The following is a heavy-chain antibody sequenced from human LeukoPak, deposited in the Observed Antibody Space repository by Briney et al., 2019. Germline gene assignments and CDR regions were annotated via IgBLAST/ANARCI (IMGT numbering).Heavy chain of an antibody. CDR3: ARAGYCSSASYHRWSPGWFDP. V-gene: IGHV1-8*01. CDR2: MNPNSGNT. Sequence: GASVKVSCKASGYTFTSYDINWVRQATGQGLEWMGWMNPNSGNTGLAQKFQGRVTMTRNTSISTAYLEMSGLRSEDTAVYYCARAGYCSSASYHRWSPGWFDPWGQGTLVTVSP. D-gene: IGHD2-2*03. J-gene: IGHJ5*02. CDR1: GYTFTSYD.